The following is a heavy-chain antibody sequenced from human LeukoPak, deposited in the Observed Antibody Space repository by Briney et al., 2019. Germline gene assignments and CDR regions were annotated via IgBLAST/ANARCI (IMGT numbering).Heavy chain of an antibody. D-gene: IGHD4-17*01. Sequence: GASVKVSCKASGYTFTSYGISWVRQAPGQGLEWMGWISAYNGNTNYTQKLQGRATMTTDTSTSTAYMELRSLRSDDTAVYYCARMRYTVTEDWSYYYYMDVWGKGTTVTVSS. J-gene: IGHJ6*03. CDR3: ARMRYTVTEDWSYYYYMDV. V-gene: IGHV1-18*01. CDR2: ISAYNGNT. CDR1: GYTFTSYG.